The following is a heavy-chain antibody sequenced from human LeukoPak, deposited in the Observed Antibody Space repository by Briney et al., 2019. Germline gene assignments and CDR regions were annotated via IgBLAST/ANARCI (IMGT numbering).Heavy chain of an antibody. D-gene: IGHD6-13*01. CDR2: INPNSGGT. CDR3: ASYLAAAGYYFDY. CDR1: GYTLTGYY. J-gene: IGHJ4*02. Sequence: ASVKVSCKASGYTLTGYYMHWVRQAPGQGLEWMGWINPNSGGTNYAQKFQGRVTMTRDTSISTAYMEPSRLRSDDTAVYYCASYLAAAGYYFDYWGQGTLVTVSS. V-gene: IGHV1-2*02.